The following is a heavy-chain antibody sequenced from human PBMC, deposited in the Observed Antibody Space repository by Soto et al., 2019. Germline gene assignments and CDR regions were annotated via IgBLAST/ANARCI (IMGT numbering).Heavy chain of an antibody. J-gene: IGHJ6*02. Sequence: GASVKVSCKASGYTFTGYYMHWVRQAPGQGLEWMGWINPNSGGTNYAQKFQGWVTMTRDTSISTAYMELSRLRSDDTAVYYCARGRGFDWLSPHYYYYGMDVWGQGTTVTVS. CDR2: INPNSGGT. D-gene: IGHD3-9*01. CDR3: ARGRGFDWLSPHYYYYGMDV. V-gene: IGHV1-2*04. CDR1: GYTFTGYY.